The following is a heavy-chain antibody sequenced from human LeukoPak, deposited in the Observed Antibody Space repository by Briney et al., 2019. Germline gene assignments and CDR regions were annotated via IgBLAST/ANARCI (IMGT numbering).Heavy chain of an antibody. Sequence: SETLSLTCTVSGGSISRYYWSWIRQPPGKGLEWIGYIYYSRSTNYNPSLKSRVTISVDTSKNQFSMKLSSVTAADTAVYYCARYRTMTLGPYAFDIWGQGTMVTVSS. CDR2: IYYSRST. J-gene: IGHJ3*02. CDR1: GGSISRYY. V-gene: IGHV4-59*01. CDR3: ARYRTMTLGPYAFDI. D-gene: IGHD3-22*01.